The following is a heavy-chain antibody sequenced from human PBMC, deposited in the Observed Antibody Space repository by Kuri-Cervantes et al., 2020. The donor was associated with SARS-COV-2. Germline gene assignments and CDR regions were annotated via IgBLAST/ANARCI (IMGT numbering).Heavy chain of an antibody. V-gene: IGHV4-34*01. Sequence: SETLSLTCTVSGGSISSYYWSWIRQPPGKGLEWIGEINHSGSTNYNPSLKSRVTISVDTSKNQFSLKLSSVTAADTAVYYCARDRSWYEQYYYYYGMDVWGQGTTVTVSS. CDR2: INHSGST. CDR3: ARDRSWYEQYYYYYGMDV. J-gene: IGHJ6*02. D-gene: IGHD6-13*01. CDR1: GGSISSYY.